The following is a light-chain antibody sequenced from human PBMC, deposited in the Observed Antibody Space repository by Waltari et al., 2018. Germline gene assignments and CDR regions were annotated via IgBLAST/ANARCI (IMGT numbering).Light chain of an antibody. CDR3: QQHSNYWT. CDR2: KAS. J-gene: IGKJ1*01. CDR1: QNINSW. Sequence: DIQMTQSPSTLSASVGDRVTITCRASQNINSWLAWYQQKPGKAPKLLIYKASSLESGVPSRFSGSGSGTEFTLTISSLQPDDFATHYCQQHSNYWTFGQGTKVEIK. V-gene: IGKV1-5*03.